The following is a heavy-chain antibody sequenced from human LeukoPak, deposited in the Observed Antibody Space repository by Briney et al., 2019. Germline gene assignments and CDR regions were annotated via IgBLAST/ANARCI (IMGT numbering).Heavy chain of an antibody. Sequence: SETLSLTCTVSGGSISSSSYYWGWIRQPPGKGLEWIGSIYYSGSTYYNPSLKSRVTISVDTSKNQFSLKLSSVTAADTAVYYCARDDYGGNSVDYWGQGTLVTVSS. CDR2: IYYSGST. V-gene: IGHV4-39*07. D-gene: IGHD4-23*01. J-gene: IGHJ4*02. CDR3: ARDDYGGNSVDY. CDR1: GGSISSSSYY.